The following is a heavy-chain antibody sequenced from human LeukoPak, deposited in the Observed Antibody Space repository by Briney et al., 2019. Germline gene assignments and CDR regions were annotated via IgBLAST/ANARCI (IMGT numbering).Heavy chain of an antibody. CDR1: GDSISSGDYL. Sequence: KPSETLSLTCTVSGDSISSGDYLWSWIRQPPGKGLEWIGYISHNENAYFNPSLSSRVTMSVDKSKNQVSLKITSVTAADTAVYYCARDGYNSAPFDYWGQGTLVTVSS. V-gene: IGHV4-30-2*01. CDR3: ARDGYNSAPFDY. J-gene: IGHJ4*02. CDR2: ISHNENA. D-gene: IGHD5-24*01.